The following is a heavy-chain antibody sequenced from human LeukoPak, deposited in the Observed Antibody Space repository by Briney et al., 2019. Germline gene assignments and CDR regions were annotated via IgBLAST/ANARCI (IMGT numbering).Heavy chain of an antibody. CDR2: INPSGGST. V-gene: IGHV1-46*01. Sequence: VASVKVSCKASGYTFTSYYMHWVRQAPGQGLEWMGLINPSGGSTSYAQKFQGRVTMTRDTSTSTVYMELSSLRSEDTAVYYCVRDSGAGYYGMDVRGQGTTVT. CDR1: GYTFTSYY. J-gene: IGHJ6*02. D-gene: IGHD3-10*01. CDR3: VRDSGAGYYGMDV.